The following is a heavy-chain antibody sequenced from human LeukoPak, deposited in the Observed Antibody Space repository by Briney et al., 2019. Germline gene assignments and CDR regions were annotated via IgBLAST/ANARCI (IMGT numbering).Heavy chain of an antibody. V-gene: IGHV3-23*03. D-gene: IGHD1-7*01. CDR3: ARNLGWNYGLGF. Sequence: PGGSLRLSCAASGFTFSSYAMSWVRQAPGKRLEWVSLIYSGGTTYYADSVKGRFIISRDNSKNTLYFQMNGLRAEDTAVYYCARNLGWNYGLGFGGQGTLVTVSS. CDR1: GFTFSSYA. CDR2: IYSGGTT. J-gene: IGHJ4*02.